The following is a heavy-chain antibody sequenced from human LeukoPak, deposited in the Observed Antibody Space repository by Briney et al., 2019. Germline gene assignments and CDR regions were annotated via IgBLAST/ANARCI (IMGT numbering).Heavy chain of an antibody. V-gene: IGHV1-18*01. CDR1: GYTFTSYG. CDR2: ISAYNGNT. CDR3: ARDSGVGLLWFGELSEDDFDY. D-gene: IGHD3-10*01. J-gene: IGHJ4*02. Sequence: ASVKVSCKASGYTFTSYGISWVRQAPGQGLERMGWISAYNGNTNYAQKLQGRVTMTTDTSTSTAYMELRSLRSDDTAVYYCARDSGVGLLWFGELSEDDFDYWGQGTLVTVSS.